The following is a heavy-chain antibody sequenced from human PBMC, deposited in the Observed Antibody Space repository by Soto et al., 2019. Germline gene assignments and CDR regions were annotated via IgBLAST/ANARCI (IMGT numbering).Heavy chain of an antibody. V-gene: IGHV3-72*01. CDR2: TRNKANSYTT. CDR3: AGGGRSGWTPLDF. J-gene: IGHJ4*02. Sequence: PGGSLRLSCAASDFTLSDHYMDWVRQAPGKGLEWVGRTRNKANSYTTEYAASVKGRFIISRDDSKNSMYLQMNSLQTEDTAVYYCAGGGRSGWTPLDFWGQGTLVTVSS. CDR1: DFTLSDHY. D-gene: IGHD6-19*01.